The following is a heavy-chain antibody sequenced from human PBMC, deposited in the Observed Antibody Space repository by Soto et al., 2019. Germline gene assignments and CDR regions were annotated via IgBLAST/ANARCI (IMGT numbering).Heavy chain of an antibody. V-gene: IGHV6-1*01. D-gene: IGHD5-12*01. CDR3: ARDGSGFHWYFDL. CDR1: GDSVSSKSAT. J-gene: IGHJ2*01. Sequence: QAQLQQSGPGLVKPSQTLSLTCAISGDSVSSKSATWSWIRQSPSRGLEWLGRTYYRSKWYNDYAVSVKGRIVINSDTSKNQFSLQLNSMTPEDTAVYYCARDGSGFHWYFDLWGRGTPVTVSS. CDR2: TYYRSKWYN.